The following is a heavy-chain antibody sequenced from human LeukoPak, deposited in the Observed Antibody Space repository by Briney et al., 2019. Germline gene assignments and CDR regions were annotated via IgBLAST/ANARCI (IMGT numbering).Heavy chain of an antibody. CDR1: GGSISGGGYY. Sequence: SETLSLTCTVSGGSISGGGYYWSWIRQHPGKGLEWIGYIYYSGSTYYNPSLKSRVTISVDTSKNQFSLKLSSVTAADTAVYYCARVRKSLEWSYFDYWGQGTLVTVSS. CDR3: ARVRKSLEWSYFDY. V-gene: IGHV4-31*03. J-gene: IGHJ4*02. CDR2: IYYSGST. D-gene: IGHD3-3*01.